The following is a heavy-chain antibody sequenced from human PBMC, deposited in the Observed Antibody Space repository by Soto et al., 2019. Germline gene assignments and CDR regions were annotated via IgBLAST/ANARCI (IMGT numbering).Heavy chain of an antibody. V-gene: IGHV4-4*02. J-gene: IGHJ4*02. D-gene: IGHD2-15*01. CDR1: GGSISTNNW. Sequence: QVLLQESGPGLINASGTLSLTCGVSGGSISTNNWWSWARQTPGQGLEWIAEVYHTGSTNYNPSLKSRLTISVDKSKNQFSLRLTSVTAADSAVYYCARAKLCNTLSCPHSFDTWGQGTLVSVSS. CDR2: VYHTGST. CDR3: ARAKLCNTLSCPHSFDT.